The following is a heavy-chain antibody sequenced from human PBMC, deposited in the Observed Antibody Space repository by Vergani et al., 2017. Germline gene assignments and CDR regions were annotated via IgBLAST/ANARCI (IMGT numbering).Heavy chain of an antibody. CDR1: GFTFGDYY. V-gene: IGHV3-7*01. D-gene: IGHD3-10*01. CDR3: ARDLSHYYGSGSYDWFDP. CDR2: IKRDGTET. Sequence: EVQLLESGGGLVQPGGSLRLSCAASGFTFGDYYMAWIRLAPGKGLDWVASIKRDGTETFYVDSVKGRFTISRDNAKTTLYLQMNSLRAEDTAVYYCARDLSHYYGSGSYDWFDPWGQGTLVTVSS. J-gene: IGHJ5*02.